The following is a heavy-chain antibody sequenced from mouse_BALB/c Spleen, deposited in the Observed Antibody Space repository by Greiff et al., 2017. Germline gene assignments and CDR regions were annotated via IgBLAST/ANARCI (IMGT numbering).Heavy chain of an antibody. CDR2: IDPSDSYT. D-gene: IGHD1-2*01. CDR3: ARGGTTATGFAY. V-gene: IGHV1-69*02. CDR1: GYTFTSYW. Sequence: VQLQQPGAELVKPGASVKLSCKASGYTFTSYWMHWVKQRPGQGLEWIGEIDPSDSYTNYNQKFKGKATLTVDKSSSTAYMQLSSLTSEDSAVYYCARGGTTATGFAYWGQGTLVTVSA. J-gene: IGHJ3*01.